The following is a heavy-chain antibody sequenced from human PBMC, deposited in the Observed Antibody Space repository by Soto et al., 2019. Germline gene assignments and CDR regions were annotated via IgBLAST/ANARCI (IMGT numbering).Heavy chain of an antibody. V-gene: IGHV3-23*01. D-gene: IGHD2-2*01. Sequence: PGGSLRLSCAASGFTFSSYAMSWVRQAPGKGLEWVSAISGSGGSTYYADSVKGRFTISRDNSKNTLYLQMNSLRAEDTAVYYCAKAPSQLHCSSTSCSFPWGVYWGQGTLVTVSS. CDR2: ISGSGGST. CDR3: AKAPSQLHCSSTSCSFPWGVY. CDR1: GFTFSSYA. J-gene: IGHJ4*02.